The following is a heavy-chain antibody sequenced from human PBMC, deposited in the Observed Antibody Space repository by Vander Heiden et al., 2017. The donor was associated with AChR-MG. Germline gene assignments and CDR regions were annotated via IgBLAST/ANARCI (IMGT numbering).Heavy chain of an antibody. CDR1: GYTFTSYD. J-gene: IGHJ4*02. CDR3: ARGMTNPRRQVSRSGPDY. D-gene: IGHD4-17*01. CDR2: MNPNSGNT. Sequence: QVQLVQSGAEVKKPGASVKVSCKAPGYTFTSYDINWVRQATGQGLEWMGWMNPNSGNTGYAQKFQGRVTMTRNTSISTAYMELSSLRSEDTAVYYCARGMTNPRRQVSRSGPDYWGQGTLVTVSS. V-gene: IGHV1-8*01.